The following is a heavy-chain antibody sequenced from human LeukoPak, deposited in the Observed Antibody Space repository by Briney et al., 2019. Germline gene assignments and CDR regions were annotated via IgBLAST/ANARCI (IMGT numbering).Heavy chain of an antibody. V-gene: IGHV3-7*01. D-gene: IGHD6-19*01. J-gene: IGHJ4*02. Sequence: GGSLGLSCAGSGFIFSNYWMSWVRQAPGKRLEWVANIKEDGSEKYYVDSVKGRFTISRDNAKNLMYLQMNSLRVEDTAVYYCARALAVSGTGYWGQGTLVTVSS. CDR3: ARALAVSGTGY. CDR1: GFIFSNYW. CDR2: IKEDGSEK.